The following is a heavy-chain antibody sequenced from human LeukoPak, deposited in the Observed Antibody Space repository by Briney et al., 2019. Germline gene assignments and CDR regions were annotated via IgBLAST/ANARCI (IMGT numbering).Heavy chain of an antibody. Sequence: NSSETLSLTCTVSGGSISSSSYYWGWIRQPPGKGLEWIGSIYYSGSTYYNPSLKSRVTISGDTSKNQFSLKLSSVTAADTAVYYCARQLVEDNWFDPWGQGTLVTVSS. CDR3: ARQLVEDNWFDP. V-gene: IGHV4-39*01. CDR2: IYYSGST. J-gene: IGHJ5*02. CDR1: GGSISSSSYY. D-gene: IGHD2-2*01.